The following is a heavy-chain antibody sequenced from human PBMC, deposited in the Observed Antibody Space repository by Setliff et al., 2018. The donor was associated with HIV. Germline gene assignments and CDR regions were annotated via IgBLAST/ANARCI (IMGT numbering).Heavy chain of an antibody. CDR1: RYTLSELS. CDR2: FDPEDGET. J-gene: IGHJ4*02. D-gene: IGHD3-22*01. Sequence: ASVKVSCKVSRYTLSELSMHWVRQAPGKGLEWMGGFDPEDGETIYAQKFQGRVTMTEDTSTDTAYMELRSLRSEDTAVYYCTTEFPLSSPYYYDSSGYYYWGQGTLVTVSS. V-gene: IGHV1-24*01. CDR3: TTEFPLSSPYYYDSSGYYY.